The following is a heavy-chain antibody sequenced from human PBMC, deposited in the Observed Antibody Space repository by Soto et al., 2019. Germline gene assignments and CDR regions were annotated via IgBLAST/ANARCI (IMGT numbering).Heavy chain of an antibody. CDR2: ISYDGSNK. J-gene: IGHJ5*02. V-gene: IGHV3-30-3*01. Sequence: QMQLVESGGGVVQPGRSLRLSCAASGFTFSSYAMHWVRQAPGKGLEWVAVISYDGSNKYYADSVKGRFTISRDNSKNTLYMPMNSLRAEDTAVYYCANSGLPFDPWGQGTLVTVSS. D-gene: IGHD6-25*01. CDR3: ANSGLPFDP. CDR1: GFTFSSYA.